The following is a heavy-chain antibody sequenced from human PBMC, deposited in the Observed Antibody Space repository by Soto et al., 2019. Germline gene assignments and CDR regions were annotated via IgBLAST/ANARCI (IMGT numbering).Heavy chain of an antibody. CDR2: IYYSGST. CDR1: GGSISSYY. Sequence: SXTLSLTCTVSGGSISSYYWSWIRQPPGKGLEWIGYIYYSGSTNYNPSLKSRVTISVDTSKNQFSLKLSSVTAADTAVYYCARDSGSYYLFFQHWGQGTLVTVSS. D-gene: IGHD1-26*01. V-gene: IGHV4-59*01. J-gene: IGHJ1*01. CDR3: ARDSGSYYLFFQH.